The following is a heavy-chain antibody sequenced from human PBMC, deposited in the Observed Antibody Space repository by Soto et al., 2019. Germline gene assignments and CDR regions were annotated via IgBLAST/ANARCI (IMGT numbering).Heavy chain of an antibody. CDR3: AGMSLGYYYYGMDV. Sequence: PSETLSLTCTVSGGSISSYYWSWIRQPPGKGLEWIGYIYYSGSTNYNPSLKSRVTISVDTSKNQFSLKLSSVTAADTAVYYCAGMSLGYYYYGMDVWGQGTTVPVSS. D-gene: IGHD1-20*01. CDR1: GGSISSYY. J-gene: IGHJ6*02. V-gene: IGHV4-59*01. CDR2: IYYSGST.